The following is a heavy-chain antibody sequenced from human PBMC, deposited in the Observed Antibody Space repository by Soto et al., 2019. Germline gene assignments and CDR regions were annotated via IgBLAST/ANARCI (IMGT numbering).Heavy chain of an antibody. CDR2: TIASNTHT. Sequence: QVQLLPSGTEVKEPGASVKVSCKASGYTFTSFDISWVRQAPGQGLEWVGWTIASNTHTNYAQKLQGRVTMTTDTSTTTAYMELRSLRSDETAIYYCARGGYSSGYHYWGQGTLVTVSS. CDR1: GYTFTSFD. V-gene: IGHV1-18*04. CDR3: ARGGYSSGYHY. J-gene: IGHJ4*02. D-gene: IGHD3-22*01.